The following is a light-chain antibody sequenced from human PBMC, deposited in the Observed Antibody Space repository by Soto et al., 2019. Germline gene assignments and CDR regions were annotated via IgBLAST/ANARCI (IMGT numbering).Light chain of an antibody. CDR1: SSGVGTYRL. CDR3: CSSAPSRTVV. J-gene: IGLJ1*01. CDR2: EGT. V-gene: IGLV2-23*01. Sequence: QSALTQPASVSGSPGQSITISCTGSSSGVGTYRLVSWYQCHPGKVPKLIIYEGTKRPSGVSNRFSGSEPGNTTSLTISGLQAEDEADYYCCSSAPSRTVVFGTGTKLTVL.